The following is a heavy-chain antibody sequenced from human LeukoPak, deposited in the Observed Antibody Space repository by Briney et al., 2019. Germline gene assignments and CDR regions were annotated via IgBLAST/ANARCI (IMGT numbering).Heavy chain of an antibody. Sequence: AASVKVSCKASGYTFTSYAMNWVRQAPGQGLEWMGWINTNTGNPTYAQGFTGRFVFSLDTSVSTAYLQISSLKAEDTAVYYCARDRRLRYFDWLKTDAFDIWGQGTMVTVSS. CDR1: GYTFTSYA. CDR3: ARDRRLRYFDWLKTDAFDI. CDR2: INTNTGNP. D-gene: IGHD3-9*01. V-gene: IGHV7-4-1*02. J-gene: IGHJ3*02.